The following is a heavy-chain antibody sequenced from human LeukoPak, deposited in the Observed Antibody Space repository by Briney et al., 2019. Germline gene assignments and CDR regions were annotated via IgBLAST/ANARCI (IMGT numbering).Heavy chain of an antibody. Sequence: PGGSLRLSSAASGFTFSNYWMTWVRQAPGRGLEWVANIRQDGSELYYADSVKGRFTISRDNAKNSLYLQMNNLRVEDTAVYYCARESATTGYWGQGTLVTVSS. CDR3: ARESATTGY. CDR2: IRQDGSEL. V-gene: IGHV3-7*01. CDR1: GFTFSNYW. J-gene: IGHJ4*02. D-gene: IGHD1-26*01.